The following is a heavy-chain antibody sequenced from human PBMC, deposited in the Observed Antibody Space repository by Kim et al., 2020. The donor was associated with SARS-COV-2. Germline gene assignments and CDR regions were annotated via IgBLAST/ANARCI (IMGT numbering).Heavy chain of an antibody. CDR3: ARDPDTYYYDSSGLKRDY. CDR2: IYSGGST. V-gene: IGHV3-53*01. CDR1: GFTVSSNY. D-gene: IGHD3-22*01. J-gene: IGHJ4*02. Sequence: GGSLRLSCAASGFTVSSNYMSWVRQAPGKGLEWVSVIYSGGSTYYADSVKGRFTISRDNSKNTLYLQMNSLRAEDTAVYYCARDPDTYYYDSSGLKRDYWGQGTLVTVSS.